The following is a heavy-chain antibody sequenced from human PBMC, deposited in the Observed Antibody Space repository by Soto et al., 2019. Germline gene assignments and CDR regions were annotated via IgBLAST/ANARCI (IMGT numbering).Heavy chain of an antibody. CDR3: ARGGRVVVVTASYGMDV. CDR2: INHSGST. V-gene: IGHV4-34*01. J-gene: IGHJ6*02. D-gene: IGHD2-21*02. Sequence: QVQLQQWGAGLLKHSETPSLTCAVYGGSFSGYYWSWIRQPPGKGLEWIGEINHSGSTNYNPSLKSRVTISVDTSKNQFSLKLSSVTAADTAVYYCARGGRVVVVTASYGMDVWGQGSTVTVSS. CDR1: GGSFSGYY.